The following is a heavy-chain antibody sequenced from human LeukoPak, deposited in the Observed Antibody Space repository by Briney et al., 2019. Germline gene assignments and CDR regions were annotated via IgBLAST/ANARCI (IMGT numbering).Heavy chain of an antibody. J-gene: IGHJ5*02. CDR3: ARDRGVLWFGELLTQNGWFDP. V-gene: IGHV4-39*07. CDR1: GGSISSSSYY. CDR2: IYYSGST. D-gene: IGHD3-10*01. Sequence: NASEILSLTCTVSGGSISSSSYYWSWIRQPPGKGLEWIGSIYYSGSTYYNPSLKSRVTISVDTSKNQFSLKLSSVTAADTAVYYCARDRGVLWFGELLTQNGWFDPWGQGTLVTVSS.